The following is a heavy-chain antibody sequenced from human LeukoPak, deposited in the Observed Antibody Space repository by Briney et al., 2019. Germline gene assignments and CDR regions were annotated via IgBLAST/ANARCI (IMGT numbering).Heavy chain of an antibody. CDR1: GFTFSSYG. Sequence: RVLRLSCAASGFTFSSYGMHWVRQAPGKGLEWVAVIWYDGSNKYYADSVKGRFTISRDNSKNTLYLQMNSLRAEDTAVYYCARDRGIGTSFDYWGQGTLVTVSS. CDR3: ARDRGIGTSFDY. CDR2: IWYDGSNK. D-gene: IGHD1-1*01. V-gene: IGHV3-33*01. J-gene: IGHJ4*02.